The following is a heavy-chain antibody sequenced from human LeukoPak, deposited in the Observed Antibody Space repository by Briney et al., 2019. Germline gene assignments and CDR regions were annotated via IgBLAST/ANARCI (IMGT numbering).Heavy chain of an antibody. D-gene: IGHD2-21*02. Sequence: SETLSLTCTVSGGSISSSSYYWGWIRQPPGKGLEWIGSIYYSGSTYYNPSLKSRVTISVDTSKNQFSLKLSSVTAADTAVYYCARKKKGDSRYPFDSWGQGSLVIVSS. CDR2: IYYSGST. J-gene: IGHJ4*02. CDR1: GGSISSSSYY. CDR3: ARKKKGDSRYPFDS. V-gene: IGHV4-39*07.